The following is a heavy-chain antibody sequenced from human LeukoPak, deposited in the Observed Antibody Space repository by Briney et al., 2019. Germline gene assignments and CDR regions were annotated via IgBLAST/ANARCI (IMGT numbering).Heavy chain of an antibody. CDR2: INHSGST. D-gene: IGHD5-12*01. CDR3: ARGNGWLPPYGMDV. J-gene: IGHJ6*02. CDR1: GGSFSGYY. V-gene: IGHV4-34*01. Sequence: PSETLSLTCAVYGGSFSGYYWSWIRQPPGKGLEWIGEINHSGSTNYNPSLKSRVTISVDTSKNQFSLKLSSVTAADTAVYYCARGNGWLPPYGMDVWGQGTTVTVSS.